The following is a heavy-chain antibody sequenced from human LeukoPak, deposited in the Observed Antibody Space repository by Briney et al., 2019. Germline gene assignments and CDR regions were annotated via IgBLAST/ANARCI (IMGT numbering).Heavy chain of an antibody. CDR2: IKQDGSEK. CDR1: GFTFSSYW. CDR3: AREFGVVRGLTGDAFDI. V-gene: IGHV3-7*01. D-gene: IGHD3-3*01. Sequence: PGGSLRLSCAASGFTFSSYWMSWVRQAPGKGLEWVANIKQDGSEKYYVDSVKGRFTISRDNAKNSLYLQMNSLRAEDTAVYYCAREFGVVRGLTGDAFDIWGQGTMVTVSS. J-gene: IGHJ3*02.